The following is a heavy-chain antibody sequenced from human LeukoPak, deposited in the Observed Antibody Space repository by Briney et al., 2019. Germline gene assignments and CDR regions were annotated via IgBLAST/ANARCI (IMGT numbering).Heavy chain of an antibody. D-gene: IGHD5-12*01. CDR3: ARNENSGWGYFDY. V-gene: IGHV3-21*04. CDR2: VSKSSNYI. J-gene: IGHJ4*02. Sequence: GGSLRLSCVASGFTFSGYTMNWVRQAPGKGLEWVSSVSKSSNYIYYAESLKGRFTISRDNAKNSLYLQMNSLRAEDTAVYYCARNENSGWGYFDYWGQGTLVTVSS. CDR1: GFTFSGYT.